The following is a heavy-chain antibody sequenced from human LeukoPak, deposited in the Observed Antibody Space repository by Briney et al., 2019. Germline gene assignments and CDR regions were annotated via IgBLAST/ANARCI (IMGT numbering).Heavy chain of an antibody. V-gene: IGHV5-10-1*01. D-gene: IGHD3-22*01. CDR1: GYSFTSYW. CDR2: IDPSDSYT. J-gene: IGHJ5*02. CDR3: ARLRYYDSSGYYYWLDP. Sequence: GESLKISCKGSGYSFTSYWISWVRQMPGKGLEWTGRIDPSDSYTNYSPSFQGHVTISADKSISTAYLQWSSLKASDTAMYYCARLRYYDSSGYYYWLDPWGQGTLVTVSS.